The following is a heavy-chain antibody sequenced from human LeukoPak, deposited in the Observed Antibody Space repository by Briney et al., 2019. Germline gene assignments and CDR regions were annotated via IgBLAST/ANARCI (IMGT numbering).Heavy chain of an antibody. CDR2: ISGSGGST. CDR3: AKASGNYREYYFDY. D-gene: IGHD1-26*01. CDR1: GFSFSSYA. J-gene: IGHJ4*02. V-gene: IGHV3-23*01. Sequence: GGSLRLSSAASGFSFSSYAMSWVRQAPGKGLEWVSAISGSGGSTYYADSVKGRFTISRDNSKNTLYLQMNSLRAEDTAVYYCAKASGNYREYYFDYWGQGTLVTVSS.